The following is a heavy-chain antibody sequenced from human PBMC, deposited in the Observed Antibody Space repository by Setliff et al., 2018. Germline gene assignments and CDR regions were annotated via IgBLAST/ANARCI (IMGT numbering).Heavy chain of an antibody. CDR2: IRYDGSYE. D-gene: IGHD5-18*01. V-gene: IGHV3-30*02. J-gene: IGHJ4*01. CDR3: AKASLAYSFGYYFDS. CDR1: ESTFSSFG. Sequence: GGSLRLSCTPSESTFSSFGMHWVRQAPGKGLEWVGFIRYDGSYEYYADSVQGRFTISRDNSKNTLFLHMNNLRPEDTALYYCAKASLAYSFGYYFDSWGQGALVTVSS.